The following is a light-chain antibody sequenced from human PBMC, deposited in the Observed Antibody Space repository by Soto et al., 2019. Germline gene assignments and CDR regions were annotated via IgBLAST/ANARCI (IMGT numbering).Light chain of an antibody. CDR3: QSYDSSLSGYVV. J-gene: IGLJ2*01. V-gene: IGLV1-40*01. CDR1: SSNIGAGYD. CDR2: GNS. Sequence: QSVLTQPPSVSGATGQRVTISCTGSSSNIGAGYDVHWYQQLPGTAPKLLIYGNSNRPSGVPDRFSGSKSGTAASLAITGLQAEDEADYCCQSYDSSLSGYVVFVGGTQLTVL.